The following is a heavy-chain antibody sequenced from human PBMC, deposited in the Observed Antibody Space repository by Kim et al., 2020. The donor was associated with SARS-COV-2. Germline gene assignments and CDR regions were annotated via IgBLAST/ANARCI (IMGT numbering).Heavy chain of an antibody. V-gene: IGHV3-23*01. CDR1: GFTFSSYA. D-gene: IGHD2-15*01. Sequence: GGSLRLSCATSGFTFSSYAMTWVRQSPGKGLEWVSSISDSAARTYYADSVKGRFTISRDNSRDTLYLQMDSLRVEDTALYYCAKGRDKTKYGMDVWSQGTTVTVSS. J-gene: IGHJ6*02. CDR2: ISDSAART. CDR3: AKGRDKTKYGMDV.